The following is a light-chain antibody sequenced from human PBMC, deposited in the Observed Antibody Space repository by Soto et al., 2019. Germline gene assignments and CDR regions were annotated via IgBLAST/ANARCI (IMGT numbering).Light chain of an antibody. Sequence: QSVLTQPPSASGTPGQRVTISCSGGSSNIGSNTVNWYQQLPGTAPKLLIYSSNQRPSGVPDRFSGSKSGTSASLAISGLQSEDEADYYCAAWDDSLNGVEFGGGTKLTV. CDR3: AAWDDSLNGVE. CDR1: SSNIGSNT. CDR2: SSN. J-gene: IGLJ2*01. V-gene: IGLV1-44*01.